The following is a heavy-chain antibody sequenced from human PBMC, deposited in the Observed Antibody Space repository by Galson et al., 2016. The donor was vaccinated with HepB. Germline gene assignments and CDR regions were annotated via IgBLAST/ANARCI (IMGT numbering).Heavy chain of an antibody. D-gene: IGHD3-10*01. Sequence: SETLSLTCAVYGGSFTGYYWSWIRQPPGKGLQWIGEINHRGITNYNPSLTGRVTISVDTSKNQFSLRLTSVSAADTALFYCARGRGLSGRVYYGLDVWGTGTTVTVSS. V-gene: IGHV4-34*01. CDR3: ARGRGLSGRVYYGLDV. CDR1: GGSFTGYY. CDR2: INHRGIT. J-gene: IGHJ6*04.